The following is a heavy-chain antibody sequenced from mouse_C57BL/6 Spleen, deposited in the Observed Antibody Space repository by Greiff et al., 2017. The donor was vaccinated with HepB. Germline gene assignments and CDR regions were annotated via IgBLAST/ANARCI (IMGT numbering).Heavy chain of an antibody. D-gene: IGHD1-1*01. CDR2: IYPGDGDT. J-gene: IGHJ2*01. Sequence: VKLQESGAELVKPGASVKISCKASGYAFSSYWMNWVKQRPGKGLEWIGQIYPGDGDTNYNGKFKGKATMTADKSSSTAYMQLSSLTSEDAAVYFCARGYYGSSYYVDYWGQGTTLTVSS. CDR3: ARGYYGSSYYVDY. V-gene: IGHV1-80*01. CDR1: GYAFSSYW.